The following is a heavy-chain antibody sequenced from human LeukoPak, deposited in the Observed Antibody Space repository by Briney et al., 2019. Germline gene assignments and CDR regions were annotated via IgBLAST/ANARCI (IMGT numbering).Heavy chain of an antibody. Sequence: GGSLRLSCAASGFTFSSYAMHWVRQAPGKGLEWVAAISNDGNYKDYADSVKGRFTISRDNSKNTVYLQMNSLRPEDTAVYYCARKDDYSGSGTPSEYWGQGTLVTVSS. V-gene: IGHV3-30-3*01. CDR1: GFTFSSYA. CDR2: ISNDGNYK. D-gene: IGHD3-10*01. CDR3: ARKDDYSGSGTPSEY. J-gene: IGHJ4*02.